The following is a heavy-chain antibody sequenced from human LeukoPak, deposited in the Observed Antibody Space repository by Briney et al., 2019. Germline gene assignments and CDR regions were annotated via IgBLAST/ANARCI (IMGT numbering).Heavy chain of an antibody. CDR1: GFTFSDYY. Sequence: GGSLRLSCAASGFTFSDYYMSWVRQAPGKGLEWVSYISSSGSTIYYADSVKGRFTISRDSAKNSVYLQMNSLRAEDTAVYYCARIGYSSSSFDYWGQGILVIVSS. V-gene: IGHV3-11*04. D-gene: IGHD6-6*01. CDR2: ISSSGSTI. CDR3: ARIGYSSSSFDY. J-gene: IGHJ4*02.